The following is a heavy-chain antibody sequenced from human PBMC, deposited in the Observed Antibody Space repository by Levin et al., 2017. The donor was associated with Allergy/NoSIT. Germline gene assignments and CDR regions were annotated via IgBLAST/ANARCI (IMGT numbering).Heavy chain of an antibody. CDR2: IGSSGTSM. D-gene: IGHD2-2*02. V-gene: IGHV3-48*02. CDR3: ARDLYGQSADY. CDR1: GFSFIHYG. Sequence: GGSLRLSCATSGFSFIHYGMNWVRQAPGRGLEGVSNIGSSGTSMYYADSVKGRFTTSRDNARKLLYLHMNGLRDEDTAIFYCARDLYGQSADYWGQGTLVTVSS. J-gene: IGHJ4*02.